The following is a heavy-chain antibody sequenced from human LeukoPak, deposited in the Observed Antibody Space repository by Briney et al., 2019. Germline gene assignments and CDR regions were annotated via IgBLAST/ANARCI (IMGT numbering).Heavy chain of an antibody. CDR3: ARLHIDADDY. CDR2: IKEDGSEK. J-gene: IGHJ4*02. V-gene: IGHV3-7*01. CDR1: GFTFRSYW. D-gene: IGHD2-15*01. Sequence: GGPLRLSCAASGFTFRSYWMSWVRQAQGKGLEWVANIKEDGSEKYYVDSVKGRFTISRDNAKNSLYLQMNSLRAEDTAVYYCARLHIDADDYWGEGTLVTVAS.